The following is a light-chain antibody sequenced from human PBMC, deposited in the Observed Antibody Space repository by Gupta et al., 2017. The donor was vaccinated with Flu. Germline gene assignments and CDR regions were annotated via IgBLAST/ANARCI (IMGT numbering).Light chain of an antibody. Sequence: PSSLSAAVGDRVTITCRERQRSSDYVNWYQQKPGKAPKLLIYAASSVQSGVPSRFSGSGSGTDFTLTISSLQPEDFATYYCQQGHSTPFTCGHGTKVDIK. CDR3: QQGHSTPFT. V-gene: IGKV1-39*01. CDR2: AAS. J-gene: IGKJ3*01. CDR1: QRSSDY.